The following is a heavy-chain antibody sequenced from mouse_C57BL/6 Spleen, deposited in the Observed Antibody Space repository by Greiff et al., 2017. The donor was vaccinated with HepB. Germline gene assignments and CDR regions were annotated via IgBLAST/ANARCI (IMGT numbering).Heavy chain of an antibody. CDR2: INPNYGTT. J-gene: IGHJ2*01. Sequence: VHVKQSGPELVKPGASVKISCKASGYSFTDYNMNWVKQSNGKSLEWIGVINPNYGTTSYNQKFKGKATLTVDQSSSTAYMQLNSLTSEDSAVYYCARGDYYGGGFYFDYWGQGTTLTVSS. V-gene: IGHV1-39*01. D-gene: IGHD1-1*01. CDR3: ARGDYYGGGFYFDY. CDR1: GYSFTDYN.